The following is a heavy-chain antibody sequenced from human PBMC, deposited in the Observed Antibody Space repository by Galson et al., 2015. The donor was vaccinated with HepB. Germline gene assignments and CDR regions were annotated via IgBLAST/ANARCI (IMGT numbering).Heavy chain of an antibody. CDR3: AARSGPFAYYFDY. J-gene: IGHJ4*02. CDR2: ISGSGIST. V-gene: IGHV3-23*01. D-gene: IGHD2-15*01. CDR1: GFTFSSYA. Sequence: SLRLSCAASGFTFSSYAMSWVRQAPGKGLEWVSGISGSGISTYYADSVKGRFTISRDNSKNTLYLQMNSLRAEDTAVYYCAARSGPFAYYFDYWGQGTLVTVSS.